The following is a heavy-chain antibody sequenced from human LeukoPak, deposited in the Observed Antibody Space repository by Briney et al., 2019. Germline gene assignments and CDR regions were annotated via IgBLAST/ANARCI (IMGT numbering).Heavy chain of an antibody. D-gene: IGHD5-24*01. CDR3: ANLGALRDGDY. Sequence: GRSLRLSCAASGFTFSRYGMHWVRQAPGKGLEWVSVLWSGGGTNYADSVKGRFTISRDNSKNTLYLQMNSLRAEDTAVYYCANLGALRDGDYWGQGTLVTVSS. CDR2: LWSGGGT. V-gene: IGHV3-NL1*01. CDR1: GFTFSRYG. J-gene: IGHJ4*02.